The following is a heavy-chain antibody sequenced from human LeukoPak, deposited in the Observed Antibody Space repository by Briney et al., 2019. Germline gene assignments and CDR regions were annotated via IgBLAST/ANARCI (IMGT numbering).Heavy chain of an antibody. CDR3: ARGAYSRGWTTFDY. Sequence: GGSLRLSCAASGFTFSSYSMNWVRQAPGKGLEWVSSISSSSSYIYYADSVKGRFTISRDNAKNSLYLQMNSLRAEDTAVYYCARGAYSRGWTTFDYWGQGILVTVSS. V-gene: IGHV3-21*01. CDR1: GFTFSSYS. D-gene: IGHD6-19*01. CDR2: ISSSSSYI. J-gene: IGHJ4*02.